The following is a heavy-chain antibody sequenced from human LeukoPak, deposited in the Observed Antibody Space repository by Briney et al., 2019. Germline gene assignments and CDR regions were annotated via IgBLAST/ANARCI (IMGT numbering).Heavy chain of an antibody. CDR3: AKHDYYESSGSYYPPDY. CDR2: IFYSGTT. J-gene: IGHJ4*02. CDR1: GGSVRGSGYY. D-gene: IGHD3-22*01. Sequence: PSETLSLTCTVSGGSVRGSGYYWAWIRQPPGKGLEWVGSIFYSGTTYYNPSLKSRVTISIDTSKNQFSLKLSSVTAADTAVYYCAKHDYYESSGSYYPPDYWGQGTLVTVSS. V-gene: IGHV4-39*01.